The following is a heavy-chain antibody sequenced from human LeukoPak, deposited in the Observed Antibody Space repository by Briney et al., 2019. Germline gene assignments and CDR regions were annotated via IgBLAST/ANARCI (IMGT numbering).Heavy chain of an antibody. Sequence: GGSLRLSCAASEFMFSMYWMSWVRQAPGKGLEWVSAISGSGGSTYYADSVKGRFTISRDNSKNTLYLQMDSLRAEDTAVYYCAKERIVGAFDYWGQGTLVTVSS. D-gene: IGHD1-26*01. J-gene: IGHJ4*02. CDR3: AKERIVGAFDY. V-gene: IGHV3-23*01. CDR1: EFMFSMYW. CDR2: ISGSGGST.